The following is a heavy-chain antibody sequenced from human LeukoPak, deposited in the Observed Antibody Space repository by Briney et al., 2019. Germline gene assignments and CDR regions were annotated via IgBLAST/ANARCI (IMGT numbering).Heavy chain of an antibody. J-gene: IGHJ4*02. CDR3: ARVTRWAGLDF. V-gene: IGHV4-30-4*01. CDR1: GGSISSGDKY. D-gene: IGHD2-21*02. CDR2: IYYSGST. Sequence: PSETLSLTCNVSGGSISSGDKYWGWIRQPPGKGPEWIGYIYYSGSTYYNPSLKSRLTISVDTSENQFSLHLTSVTAADTAVYFCARVTRWAGLDFWGQGTLVTVSS.